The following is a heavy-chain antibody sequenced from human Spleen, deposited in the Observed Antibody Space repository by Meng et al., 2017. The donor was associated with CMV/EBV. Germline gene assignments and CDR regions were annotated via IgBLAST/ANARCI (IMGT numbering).Heavy chain of an antibody. J-gene: IGHJ6*02. CDR1: GYSFTGYY. CDR2: INPNSGDT. D-gene: IGHD3-3*01. Sequence: ASVKVSCKASGYSFTGYYMHWVRQAPGQGLEWMGRINPNSGDTNYAQKFQGRVTMTRDTSIRTAYMELSRLRSDDTAVYYCARPNYDLWSGYHPVMGGWGQGTTVTVSS. CDR3: ARPNYDLWSGYHPVMGG. V-gene: IGHV1-2*06.